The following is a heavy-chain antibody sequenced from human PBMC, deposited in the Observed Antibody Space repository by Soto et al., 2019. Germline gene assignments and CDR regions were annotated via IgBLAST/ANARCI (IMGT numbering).Heavy chain of an antibody. V-gene: IGHV3-48*03. Sequence: GGSLRLSCAASGLTFSSYERTWVRQAPGKGGEGVSYISSSGSTIYYADSVKGRFTISRGNAKNSLYLPMTSLSADDTAVYYCARDTSDPFTTHYYYYGIDAWGQGTQVTVYS. CDR1: GLTFSSYE. CDR3: ARDTSDPFTTHYYYYGIDA. D-gene: IGHD1-26*01. CDR2: ISSSGSTI. J-gene: IGHJ6*02.